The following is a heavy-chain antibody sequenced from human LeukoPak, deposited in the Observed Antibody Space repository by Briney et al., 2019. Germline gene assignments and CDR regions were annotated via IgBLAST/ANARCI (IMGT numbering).Heavy chain of an antibody. Sequence: PSETLSLTCTVSGDSISSSSYYWGWIRQPPGKGLEWIGSIYYSGSTHYNPSLKSRVTISVDTSKNQFSLKLSSVTAADTAVYYCARVGGIAARPHYYYMDVWGKGTTVTVSS. CDR3: ARVGGIAARPHYYYMDV. V-gene: IGHV4-39*07. J-gene: IGHJ6*03. D-gene: IGHD6-6*01. CDR2: IYYSGST. CDR1: GDSISSSSYY.